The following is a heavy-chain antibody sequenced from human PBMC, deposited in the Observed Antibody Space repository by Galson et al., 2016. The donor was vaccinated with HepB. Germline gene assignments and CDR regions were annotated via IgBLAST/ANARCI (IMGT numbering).Heavy chain of an antibody. V-gene: IGHV3-7*01. Sequence: LRLSCAASGFTFNFYLMSWVRQAPGKGLEWVANMNQDGSEKSYMDSVKGRFTISRNNAKNSLYMQMNSLRADDTAVYYCATVGQKWELMSWGQGTLVTVSS. D-gene: IGHD1-26*01. CDR3: ATVGQKWELMS. CDR2: MNQDGSEK. J-gene: IGHJ5*02. CDR1: GFTFNFYL.